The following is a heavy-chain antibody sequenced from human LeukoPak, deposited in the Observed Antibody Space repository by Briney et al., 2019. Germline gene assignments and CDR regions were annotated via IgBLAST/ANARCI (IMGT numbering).Heavy chain of an antibody. CDR2: IYYSGNT. Sequence: PSETLSLTCTVSDGSISSSHYYWGWVRQPPGKGLEWIGSIYYSGNTYYNPSLKSRVTMSVDTSMNQFSLKLNSVTAADTAVYYCAGQRRVTGPNWFGHWGQGTLVTVSS. CDR1: DGSISSSHYY. CDR3: AGQRRVTGPNWFGH. D-gene: IGHD2-8*01. J-gene: IGHJ5*02. V-gene: IGHV4-39*01.